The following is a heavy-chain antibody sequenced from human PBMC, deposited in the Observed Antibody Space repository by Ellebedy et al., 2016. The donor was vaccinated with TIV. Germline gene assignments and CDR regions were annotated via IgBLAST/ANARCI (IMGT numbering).Heavy chain of an antibody. D-gene: IGHD3-10*01. Sequence: PGGSLRLSCAASGFTFDDYAMHWVRQAPGKGLEWVAVISYDGSNKYYADSVKGRFTISRDNSKNTLYLQMNSLRAEDTAVYYCARAMVRGVKVSGMDVWGQGTTVTVSS. CDR1: GFTFDDYA. CDR2: ISYDGSNK. CDR3: ARAMVRGVKVSGMDV. J-gene: IGHJ6*02. V-gene: IGHV3-30-3*01.